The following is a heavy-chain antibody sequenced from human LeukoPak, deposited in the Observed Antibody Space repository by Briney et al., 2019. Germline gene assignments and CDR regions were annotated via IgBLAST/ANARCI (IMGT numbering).Heavy chain of an antibody. CDR1: GTSISSYY. CDR3: ASSYDSSGYSYDFDY. CDR2: IFHSGST. Sequence: SETLSLTCTVSGTSISSYYWSWIRQPPGKGLEWIGYIFHSGSTNHNPSLKSRVTISQDTSKNQFSLKLSSVTAADTAVYYCASSYDSSGYSYDFDYWAREPWTPSPQ. D-gene: IGHD3-22*01. V-gene: IGHV4-59*01. J-gene: IGHJ4*02.